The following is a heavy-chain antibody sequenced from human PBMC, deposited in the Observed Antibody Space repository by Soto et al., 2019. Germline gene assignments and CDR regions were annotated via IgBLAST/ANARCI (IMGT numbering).Heavy chain of an antibody. CDR3: ARSFFIAALDTEPFDY. V-gene: IGHV3-23*01. Sequence: EVQLLESGGGLAQPGGSLTLSCAASRFSFDTYAMTWVRRAPGKGLEWVSAISGGGGDRFYADSVKGRFSISRDNSKNMLYLHMNSLRAEDTAVYYCARSFFIAALDTEPFDYWGQGTLVTVSS. CDR1: RFSFDTYA. D-gene: IGHD6-13*01. J-gene: IGHJ4*02. CDR2: ISGGGGDR.